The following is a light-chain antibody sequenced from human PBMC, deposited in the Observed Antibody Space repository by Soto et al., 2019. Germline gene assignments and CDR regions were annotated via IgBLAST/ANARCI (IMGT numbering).Light chain of an antibody. CDR1: SSDVGGYNY. V-gene: IGLV2-14*01. CDR2: EVS. J-gene: IGLJ1*01. CDR3: SSYTRSSTPYV. Sequence: QSALTQPASVSGSPGQSITISCTGTSSDVGGYNYVSWYQQHPDKAPKLMIYEVSNRPSGVSNRFSGPKSGNTASLTISGLQAEDEADYYCSSYTRSSTPYVFGTGTKLTVL.